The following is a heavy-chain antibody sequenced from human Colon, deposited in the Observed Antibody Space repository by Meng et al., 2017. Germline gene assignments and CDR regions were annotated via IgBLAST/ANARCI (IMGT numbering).Heavy chain of an antibody. CDR3: TTDPCRLYIYAPDAFDF. D-gene: IGHD5-18*01. J-gene: IGHJ3*01. CDR1: GFTFSDAW. Sequence: GESLKISCAASGFTFSDAWMSCVCQAPGKGLEWVGRIKSIPDSGEAEYAEPVKANVTIPRDDSKNTLYMQMNSLETENTAVYSCTTDPCRLYIYAPDAFDFWGQGTVVTVSS. V-gene: IGHV3-15*01. CDR2: IKSIPDSGEA.